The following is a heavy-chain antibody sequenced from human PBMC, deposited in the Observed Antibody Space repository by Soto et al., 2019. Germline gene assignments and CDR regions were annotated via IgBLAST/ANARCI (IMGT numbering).Heavy chain of an antibody. J-gene: IGHJ4*02. CDR3: ARDGEDSSSWGLMSY. Sequence: QVHLMQSGAEVKNVGASVKVSCKASGYTFIGSYMHWVRQAPGQGLEWMGWISPNSGATNYAQKFQGTVTMTRDTSMSTAYLEVRRMRSDDTAVYYCARDGEDSSSWGLMSYWGQGTLVTVSS. D-gene: IGHD6-6*01. CDR1: GYTFIGSY. V-gene: IGHV1-2*02. CDR2: ISPNSGAT.